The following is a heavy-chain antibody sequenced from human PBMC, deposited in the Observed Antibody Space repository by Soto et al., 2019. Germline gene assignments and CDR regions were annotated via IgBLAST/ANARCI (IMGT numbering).Heavy chain of an antibody. Sequence: VHLEESGGGLVQPGGSLRLSCAASGFTFSSYWMNWVRQAPGKRLEWVANINQDGNEDNLMDSVKSRFTISRDNAENSHFLQMNSLRVDDTAVYYCARTGDGHHDFLDYWGQGALVSVSS. J-gene: IGHJ4*02. CDR1: GFTFSSYW. CDR3: ARTGDGHHDFLDY. V-gene: IGHV3-7*01. D-gene: IGHD1-1*01. CDR2: INQDGNED.